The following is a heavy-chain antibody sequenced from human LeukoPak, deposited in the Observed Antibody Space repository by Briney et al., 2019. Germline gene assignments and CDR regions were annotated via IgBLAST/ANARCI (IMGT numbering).Heavy chain of an antibody. D-gene: IGHD1-7*01. V-gene: IGHV3-21*01. CDR1: GFTFSSYS. CDR2: ISSTGGYI. J-gene: IGHJ4*02. Sequence: GGSLRLSCTASGFTFSSYSMNWVRQAPGKGLEWVSSISSTGGYIHYADSMKGRFTISRDNAKNSLYLQMNSLRAEDTAVYYCAREDDWNYEDYWGQGTLVTVSS. CDR3: AREDDWNYEDY.